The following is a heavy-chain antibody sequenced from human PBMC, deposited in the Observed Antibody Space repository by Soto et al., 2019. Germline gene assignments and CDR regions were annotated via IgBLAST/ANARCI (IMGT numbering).Heavy chain of an antibody. J-gene: IGHJ4*02. D-gene: IGHD5-18*01. CDR3: ARVSDTAMVMYGY. CDR2: IYYSGST. Sequence: QVQLQESGPGLVKPSETLSLTCTVSGGSVSSGSYYWSWIRQPPGKGLEWIGYIYYSGSTNYNPSLKSRVTNSVDTSKNQFSLKLSSVTAADTAVYYCARVSDTAMVMYGYWGQGTLVTVSS. CDR1: GGSVSSGSYY. V-gene: IGHV4-61*01.